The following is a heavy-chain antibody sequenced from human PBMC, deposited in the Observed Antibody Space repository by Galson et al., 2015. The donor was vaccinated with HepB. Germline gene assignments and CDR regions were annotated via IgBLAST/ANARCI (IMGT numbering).Heavy chain of an antibody. CDR2: IDPSDSYT. V-gene: IGHV5-10-1*01. CDR1: GYSFTSYW. CDR3: ARQRGYDSSGYYSGYGMDV. D-gene: IGHD3-22*01. J-gene: IGHJ6*02. Sequence: QSGAEVKKPGESLRISCKGSGYSFTSYWISWVRQMPGKGLEWMGRIDPSDSYTNYSPSFQGHVTISVDKSISTAYLQWSSLKASDTAMYYCARQRGYDSSGYYSGYGMDVWGQGTTVTVSS.